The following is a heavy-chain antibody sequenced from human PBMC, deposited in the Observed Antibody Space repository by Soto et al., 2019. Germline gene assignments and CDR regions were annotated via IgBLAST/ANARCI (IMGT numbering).Heavy chain of an antibody. D-gene: IGHD3-3*01. CDR1: GGSISSGDYY. V-gene: IGHV4-30-4*01. CDR2: IYYSGST. Sequence: PSETLSLTCTVSGGSISSGDYYWSWIRQPPGKGLEWIGYIYYSGSTYYNPSLKSRVTISVDTSKNQFSLKLSSVTAADTAVYYCARENYDFWREKKEYYYYYGMDVWGQGTTVTVSS. CDR3: ARENYDFWREKKEYYYYYGMDV. J-gene: IGHJ6*02.